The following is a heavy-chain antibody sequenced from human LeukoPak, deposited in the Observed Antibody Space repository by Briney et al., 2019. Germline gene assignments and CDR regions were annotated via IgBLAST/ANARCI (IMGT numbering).Heavy chain of an antibody. CDR2: TCYSAKSYN. CDR1: GDSVSSNSAA. V-gene: IGHV6-1*01. CDR3: ARGSGWNNWFDP. D-gene: IGHD6-19*01. Sequence: SQTLSLTSAISGDSVSSNSAAWDWIRQSPGRGLEWLGRTCYSAKSYNDYALKSRITINPDTSKTQFSLQLNSVTPEDTAVYNCARGSGWNNWFDPWGQGTLVTVSS. J-gene: IGHJ5*02.